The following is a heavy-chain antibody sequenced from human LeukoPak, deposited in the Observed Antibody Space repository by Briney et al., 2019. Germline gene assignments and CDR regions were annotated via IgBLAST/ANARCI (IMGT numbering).Heavy chain of an antibody. J-gene: IGHJ4*02. CDR3: GRGTAIIPGIDY. V-gene: IGHV3-7*04. Sequence: GGSLRLSCAASGFTFSSYWMSWVRQAPGKGLEWVANKNQDGSEKHCVDSVKGRFTISRDNAKNSLHLQMNSLRAEDTAVYYCGRGTAIIPGIDYWGQGILVTVSS. CDR1: GFTFSSYW. D-gene: IGHD2-21*02. CDR2: KNQDGSEK.